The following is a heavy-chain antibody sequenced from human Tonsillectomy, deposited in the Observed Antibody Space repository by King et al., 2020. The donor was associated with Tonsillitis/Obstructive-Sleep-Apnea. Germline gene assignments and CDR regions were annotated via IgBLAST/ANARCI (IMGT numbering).Heavy chain of an antibody. CDR3: ARGGGCSSTSCYQGGYYYMDV. D-gene: IGHD2-2*01. Sequence: VQLVESGGGVVRPGGSLRLSCAASGFTFDDYGMSWVRQAPGKGLEWVSGINWCGGSTGYADSVKGRFTISRDNAKNSLYLQMNSLRAEDTALYYCARGGGCSSTSCYQGGYYYMDVWGKGTTVTVSS. V-gene: IGHV3-20*04. J-gene: IGHJ6*03. CDR1: GFTFDDYG. CDR2: INWCGGST.